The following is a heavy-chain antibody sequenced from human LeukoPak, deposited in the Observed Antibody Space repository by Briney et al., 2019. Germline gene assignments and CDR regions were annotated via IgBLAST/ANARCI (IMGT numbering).Heavy chain of an antibody. Sequence: GGSLRLSCAASGFTFSSYAMSWVRQAPGKGLEWVSVISGSGGSTYYADSVKGRFTLSRDNSKNTLYLQMNSLRAEDTAVYYCAKREITVTRWAFDTWGQGTMVTVSS. J-gene: IGHJ3*02. CDR2: ISGSGGST. CDR3: AKREITVTRWAFDT. CDR1: GFTFSSYA. D-gene: IGHD4-17*01. V-gene: IGHV3-23*01.